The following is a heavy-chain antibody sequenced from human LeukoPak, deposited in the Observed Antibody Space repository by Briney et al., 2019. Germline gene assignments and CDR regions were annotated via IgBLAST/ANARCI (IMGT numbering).Heavy chain of an antibody. Sequence: PGGSLRLSCAASGFTFSSFGMHWVRQAPGKGLEWVALTSYDGSNKDYADSVRGRFTISRDNSKNTLYLQMNSLRAEDTAVYYCTTSNTAMTFFDYWGRGTLVTVSS. D-gene: IGHD5-18*01. V-gene: IGHV3-30*03. CDR3: TTSNTAMTFFDY. CDR1: GFTFSSFG. J-gene: IGHJ4*02. CDR2: TSYDGSNK.